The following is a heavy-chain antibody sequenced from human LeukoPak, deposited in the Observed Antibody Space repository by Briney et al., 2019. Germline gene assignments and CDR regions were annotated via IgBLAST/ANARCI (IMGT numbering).Heavy chain of an antibody. CDR2: INAGNGNT. V-gene: IGHV1-3*01. CDR3: AREANRKNYYDSRGYQPFDY. CDR1: GYTFTSYA. J-gene: IGHJ4*02. Sequence: ASVKVSCKASGYTFTSYAMHWVRQAPGQRLEWMGWINAGNGNTKYSQKFQGRVTITRDTSASTAYMELSSLRSEDTAVYYCAREANRKNYYDSRGYQPFDYWGQGTLVTVSS. D-gene: IGHD3-22*01.